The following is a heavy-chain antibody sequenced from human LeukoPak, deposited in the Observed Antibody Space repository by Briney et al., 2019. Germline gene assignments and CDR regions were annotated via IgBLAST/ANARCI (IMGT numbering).Heavy chain of an antibody. CDR2: ISWNSGSI. Sequence: GGSLRLSCAASGFTFDDYAMHWVRQAPGKGLEWVSGISWNSGSIGYADSVKGRFTISRDNAKNSLYLQMNSLRAEDTALYYCASQGPDYDFWSGPDAFDIWGQGTMVTVSS. CDR1: GFTFDDYA. V-gene: IGHV3-9*01. CDR3: ASQGPDYDFWSGPDAFDI. J-gene: IGHJ3*02. D-gene: IGHD3-3*01.